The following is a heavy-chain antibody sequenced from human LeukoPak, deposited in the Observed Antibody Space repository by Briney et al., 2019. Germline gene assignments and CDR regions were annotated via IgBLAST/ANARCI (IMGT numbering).Heavy chain of an antibody. CDR2: IIPTLDVA. D-gene: IGHD3-16*02. Sequence: GASVKVSCTASGDNFSSYVFTWVRQAPGQGLEWMGRIIPTLDVANFAQKFKGRVSITADKSTNTAHLELSNLRSEDTAVYYCTREGVYSPDPTSYHRLPFDIWGKGTVVIVSS. CDR3: TREGVYSPDPTSYHRLPFDI. CDR1: GDNFSSYV. V-gene: IGHV1-69*04. J-gene: IGHJ3*02.